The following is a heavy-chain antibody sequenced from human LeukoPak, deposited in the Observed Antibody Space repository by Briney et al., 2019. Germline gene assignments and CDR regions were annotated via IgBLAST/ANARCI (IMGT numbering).Heavy chain of an antibody. CDR3: ARSDSSALLD. CDR1: GGSISSYY. V-gene: IGHV4-59*01. J-gene: IGHJ4*02. CDR2: IYYSGST. D-gene: IGHD3-22*01. Sequence: SETLSLTCTVSGGSISSYYWSWIRQPPGKGLEWIGYIYYSGSTNYNPSLKSRVTISVDMSKNQFSLKLSSVTAADTAVYYCARSDSSALLDWGQGTLVTVSS.